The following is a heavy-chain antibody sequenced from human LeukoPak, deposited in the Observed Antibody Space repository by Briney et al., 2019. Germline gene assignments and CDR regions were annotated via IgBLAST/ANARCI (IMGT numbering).Heavy chain of an antibody. Sequence: SETLSLTCTVSGGSLSSHFWSWIRQPPGKGLELIGHIYYTGTTYYNPSLNSRVTISLDTSRNQFSLRLTSVTAADTAVYYCTRFSSGCSTASCYLTYWGQGTMVTVSS. CDR2: IYYTGTT. J-gene: IGHJ4*02. V-gene: IGHV4-59*11. CDR3: TRFSSGCSTASCYLTY. D-gene: IGHD2-2*01. CDR1: GGSLSSHF.